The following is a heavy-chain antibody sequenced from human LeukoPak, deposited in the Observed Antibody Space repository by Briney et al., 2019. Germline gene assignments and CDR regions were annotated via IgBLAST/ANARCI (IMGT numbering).Heavy chain of an antibody. J-gene: IGHJ4*02. CDR1: GFTFSSYA. V-gene: IGHV3-30-3*01. CDR2: ISYDGSNK. Sequence: GGSLRLSCAASGFTFSSYAMHWVRQAPGKGLQWVAVISYDGSNKYCADSVKGRFTISRDNSKNTLYLQMNSLRAEDTAVYYCAREAAGGFIDYWGQGILVTVSS. D-gene: IGHD1-14*01. CDR3: AREAAGGFIDY.